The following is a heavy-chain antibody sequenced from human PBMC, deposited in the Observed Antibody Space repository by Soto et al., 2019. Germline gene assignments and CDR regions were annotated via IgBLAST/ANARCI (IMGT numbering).Heavy chain of an antibody. Sequence: GGGLIQPGGSLRLSCAASGFTVSSNYMSWVRQAPGKGLEWVSVIYSGGSTYYADSVKGRFTISRDNSKNTLYLQMNSLRAEDTAVYYCASGAAARYYYYYYGMDVWGQGTTVTVSS. J-gene: IGHJ6*02. V-gene: IGHV3-53*01. D-gene: IGHD2-2*01. CDR3: ASGAAARYYYYYYGMDV. CDR1: GFTVSSNY. CDR2: IYSGGST.